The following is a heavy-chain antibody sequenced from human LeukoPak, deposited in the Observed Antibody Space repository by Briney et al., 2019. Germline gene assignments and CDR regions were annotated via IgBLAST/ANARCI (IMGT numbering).Heavy chain of an antibody. Sequence: SETLSLTCTVSGGSISSGGYSWSWIRQPPGKGLEWIGYIYHSGSTYYNPSLKSRVTISVDRSKNQFSLKLSSVTAADTAVYYCASTMVRGVHFDYWGQGTLVTVSS. CDR1: GGSISSGGYS. CDR3: ASTMVRGVHFDY. V-gene: IGHV4-30-2*01. CDR2: IYHSGST. D-gene: IGHD3-10*01. J-gene: IGHJ4*02.